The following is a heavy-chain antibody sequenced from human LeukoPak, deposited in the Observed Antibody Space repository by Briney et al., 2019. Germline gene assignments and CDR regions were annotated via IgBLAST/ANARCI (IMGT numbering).Heavy chain of an antibody. J-gene: IGHJ4*02. D-gene: IGHD6-13*01. CDR1: RGSVATTNW. CDR2: IWHSGST. V-gene: IGHV4-4*02. Sequence: SETLSLACAVSRGSVATTNWWSWVRQPPDKGLEWIGEIWHSGSTNYNPTLKSRVTISVDKSKNQFSLKLTSVTAADTAVYYCARDGGAAGPEFDCWGQGTQVIVSS. CDR3: ARDGGAAGPEFDC.